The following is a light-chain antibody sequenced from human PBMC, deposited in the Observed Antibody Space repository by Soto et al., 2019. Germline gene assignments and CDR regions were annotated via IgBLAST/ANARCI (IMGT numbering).Light chain of an antibody. J-gene: IGKJ4*01. V-gene: IGKV1-9*01. CDR2: AAS. CDR3: QQLKSSPLT. Sequence: DIVMTQAPDSLSASVGDTVSITCRASQGISPFLAWYQQRPGKAPDLLIYAASSLESGVPSRFSGSGSGTEFTLTITSLQPEDFATYYCQQLKSSPLTFGGGTKVDIK. CDR1: QGISPF.